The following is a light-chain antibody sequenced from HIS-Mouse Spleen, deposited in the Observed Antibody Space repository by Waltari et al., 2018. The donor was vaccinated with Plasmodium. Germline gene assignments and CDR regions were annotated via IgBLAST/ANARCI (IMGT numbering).Light chain of an antibody. V-gene: IGLV3-19*01. CDR1: SLRCYY. CDR3: NSRDSSGNHQV. CDR2: GKN. J-gene: IGLJ3*02. Sequence: SSELTQDPAVSVALGQTVRITCQGASLRCYYATWYKQTPGQPPVLVIYGKNNRPSGIPDRFSGSSSGNTASLTITGAQAEDEADYYCNSRDSSGNHQVFGGGTKLTVL.